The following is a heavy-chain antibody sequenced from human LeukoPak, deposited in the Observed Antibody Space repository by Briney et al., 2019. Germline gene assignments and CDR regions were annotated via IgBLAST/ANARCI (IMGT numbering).Heavy chain of an antibody. V-gene: IGHV1-8*01. Sequence: ASVKVPCKASGYTFTSFDMNWVRQATGQGLEWMGWMNPNSGNTGYAQKFQGRVTMTRNTSITTAYMELSSLRSEDTAVYYCTRSAYCGGDCYRSWGQGTLVTVSS. CDR1: GYTFTSFD. CDR3: TRSAYCGGDCYRS. J-gene: IGHJ4*02. D-gene: IGHD2-21*02. CDR2: MNPNSGNT.